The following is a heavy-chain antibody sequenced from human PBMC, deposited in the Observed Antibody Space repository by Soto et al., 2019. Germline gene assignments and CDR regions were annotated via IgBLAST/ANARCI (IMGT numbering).Heavy chain of an antibody. Sequence: GGSLRLSCAASGFTFSSYAMTWVHQAPGKGLEWVSAISGSGGSTYYADSVKGRFTISRDNSKNTLYLQMNSLRAEDTAVYYCAKGVIAAAWSWFDPWGQGTLVTVSS. D-gene: IGHD6-13*01. CDR2: ISGSGGST. V-gene: IGHV3-23*01. J-gene: IGHJ5*02. CDR1: GFTFSSYA. CDR3: AKGVIAAAWSWFDP.